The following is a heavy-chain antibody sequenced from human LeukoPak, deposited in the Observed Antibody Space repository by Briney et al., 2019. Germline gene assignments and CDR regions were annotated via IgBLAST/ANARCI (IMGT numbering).Heavy chain of an antibody. V-gene: IGHV4-39*07. CDR3: AREPYSSSWFDP. Sequence: SETLSLTCTVSGGSISSSSYYWGWIRQPPGKGLEWIGSNYYSGSTYYNPSLKSRVTMSVDTSKNQFSLKLSSVTAADTAVYYCAREPYSSSWFDPWGQGTLVTVSS. CDR2: NYYSGST. J-gene: IGHJ5*02. D-gene: IGHD6-13*01. CDR1: GGSISSSSYY.